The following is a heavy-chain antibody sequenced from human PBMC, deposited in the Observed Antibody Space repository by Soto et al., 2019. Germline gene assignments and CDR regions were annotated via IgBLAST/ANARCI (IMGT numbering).Heavy chain of an antibody. V-gene: IGHV5-51*01. CDR2: TNPDDSDT. J-gene: IGHJ3*02. CDR1: GYSFTSYW. Sequence: LKISCKGSGYSFTSYWIAWVRQMPGKGLEWMGITNPDDSDTKYSPSFQGQVTISADKSITTASLQWSSLKASDTAMYYCARRGNWYGGSLDIWGQGTMVTVSS. CDR3: ARRGNWYGGSLDI. D-gene: IGHD1-1*01.